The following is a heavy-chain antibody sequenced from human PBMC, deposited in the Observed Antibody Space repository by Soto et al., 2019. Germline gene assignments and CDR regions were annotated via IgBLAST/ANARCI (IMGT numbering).Heavy chain of an antibody. J-gene: IGHJ4*02. V-gene: IGHV4-31*03. CDR3: ASLPLFGRLRDY. D-gene: IGHD1-26*01. Sequence: PSETLSLTCTVSGGSISSGGYYRSWIRQHPGKGLEWIGYIYYSGSTYYNPSLKSRVTISVDTSKNQFSLKLSSVTAADTAVYYCASLPLFGRLRDYWGQGTLVTVSS. CDR2: IYYSGST. CDR1: GGSISSGGYY.